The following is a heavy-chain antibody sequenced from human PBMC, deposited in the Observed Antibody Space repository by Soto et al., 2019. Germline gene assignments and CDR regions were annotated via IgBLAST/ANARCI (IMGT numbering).Heavy chain of an antibody. V-gene: IGHV1-18*01. J-gene: IGHJ4*02. D-gene: IGHD3-16*02. CDR1: GYTFTSYG. CDR3: ARGPRNYDYVWGSYRPFDY. Sequence: GASVKVSCKASGYTFTSYGISWVRQAPGQGLEWMGWISAYNGNTNYAQKFQGRVTITADESTSTAYMELSSLRSEDTAVYYCARGPRNYDYVWGSYRPFDYWGQGTLVTVSS. CDR2: ISAYNGNT.